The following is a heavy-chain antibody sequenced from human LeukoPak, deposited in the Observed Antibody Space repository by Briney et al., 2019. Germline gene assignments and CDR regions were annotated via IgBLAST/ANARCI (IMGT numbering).Heavy chain of an antibody. CDR1: GGSISSSNW. D-gene: IGHD2-15*01. CDR3: ARDTGYCSGGSCYPNYFDY. V-gene: IGHV4-4*02. CDR2: IYHSGST. Sequence: PSETLSLTCAVSGGSISSSNWWSWVRQPPGKGLEWIGEIYHSGSTNYNPSLKSRVTISVDTSKNQFSLKLTSVTAADTAVYYCARDTGYCSGGSCYPNYFDYWGPGTLVTVSS. J-gene: IGHJ4*02.